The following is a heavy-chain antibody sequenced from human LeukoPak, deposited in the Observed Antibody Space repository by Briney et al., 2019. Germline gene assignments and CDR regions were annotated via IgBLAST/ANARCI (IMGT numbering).Heavy chain of an antibody. Sequence: SETLSLTCTVPGGSLSSGDYYWSWIRQPPGKGLEWIGYIYYSGSTYYNPSLKSRVTISVDTSKNQFSLKLSSVTAADTAVYYCAREVVSQLLFSGNYYYMDVWGKGTTVTVSS. V-gene: IGHV4-30-4*08. D-gene: IGHD2-2*01. CDR2: IYYSGST. CDR3: AREVVSQLLFSGNYYYMDV. J-gene: IGHJ6*03. CDR1: GGSLSSGDYY.